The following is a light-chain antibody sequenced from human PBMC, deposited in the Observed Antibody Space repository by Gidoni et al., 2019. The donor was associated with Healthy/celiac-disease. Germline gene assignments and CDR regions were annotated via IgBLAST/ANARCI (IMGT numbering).Light chain of an antibody. V-gene: IGKV3-15*01. J-gene: IGKJ2*01. CDR2: GAS. CDR3: WKYYNLRT. CDR1: QSVSSN. Sequence: EIGMTQSPATLSVSPGERATLPCRASQSVSSNLSWYQQKPGRAPRLCIYGASTRATGIPASFRGIGSGKEFTLTISGLQFEDFAVYYCWKYYNLRTFXXXTKLEIK.